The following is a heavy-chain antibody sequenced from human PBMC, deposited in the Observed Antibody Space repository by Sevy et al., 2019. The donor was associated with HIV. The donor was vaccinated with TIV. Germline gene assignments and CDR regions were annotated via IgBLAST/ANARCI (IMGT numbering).Heavy chain of an antibody. CDR1: GFIFSRYG. CDR3: ARESGSDWYLDY. Sequence: GGSLRLSCKASGFIFSRYGVHWVRQAPGKGLEWVASIFNDGKTKYYGDPVKGRFTISRDDSKNTLYRQMDSLRAEDTAVYYCARESGSDWYLDYWGQGTLVTVSS. V-gene: IGHV3-33*01. CDR2: IFNDGKTK. D-gene: IGHD2-21*02. J-gene: IGHJ4*02.